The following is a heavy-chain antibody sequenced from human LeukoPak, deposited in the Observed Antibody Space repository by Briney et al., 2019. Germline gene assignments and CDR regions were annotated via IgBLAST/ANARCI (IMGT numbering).Heavy chain of an antibody. D-gene: IGHD3-10*01. CDR3: ARGGINGLGY. Sequence: PGGSLRLSCAASGFTFSSYWMTWVRQAPGQGLAWVANIKQDGSEKNYVDSVKGRFTISRDNAKNSLFLQMNSLRAEDTAVYYCARGGINGLGYWGQGSLVIVSS. J-gene: IGHJ4*02. V-gene: IGHV3-7*01. CDR2: IKQDGSEK. CDR1: GFTFSSYW.